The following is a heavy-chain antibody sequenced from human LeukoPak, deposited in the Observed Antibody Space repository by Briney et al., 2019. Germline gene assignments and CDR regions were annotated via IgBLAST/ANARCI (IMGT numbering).Heavy chain of an antibody. V-gene: IGHV1-2*02. D-gene: IGHD2-8*01. CDR3: ARPYCTNGVCYSFDY. CDR1: GYTFTGYY. CDR2: INPNSGGT. J-gene: IGHJ4*02. Sequence: ASVKVSCKASGYTFTGYYMHWVRQAPGQGLEWMGWINPNSGGTNYAQKFQGRVTMTRDTSISTAYMELSRLRSDDTAVYYCARPYCTNGVCYSFDYWGQGTLVTVSS.